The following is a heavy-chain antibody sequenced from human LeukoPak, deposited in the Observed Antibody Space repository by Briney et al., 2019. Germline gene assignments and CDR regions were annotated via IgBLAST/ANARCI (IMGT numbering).Heavy chain of an antibody. J-gene: IGHJ4*02. CDR1: GGSFSGYY. V-gene: IGHV4-34*01. Sequence: SETLSLTCAVYGGSFSGYYWSWIRQPPGKGLEWIGEINHSGSTNYNPSLKSRVTISVDTSENQFSLKLSSVTAADTAVYYCARGSAAGDFDYWGQGALVTVSS. CDR3: ARGSAAGDFDY. CDR2: INHSGST. D-gene: IGHD6-13*01.